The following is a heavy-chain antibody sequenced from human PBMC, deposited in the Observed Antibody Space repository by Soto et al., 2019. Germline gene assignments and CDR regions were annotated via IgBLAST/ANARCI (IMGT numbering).Heavy chain of an antibody. CDR3: AKGPHFDFWSGYSHYFDS. CDR2: IRGSGTAA. J-gene: IGHJ4*02. V-gene: IGHV3-23*01. Sequence: EVQLLESGGGLVQPGGSLRLSCAASGFTFSTYAMTWVRQAPGKGLEWVSGIRGSGTAAYYADSVKGRFTISRDNSNNTLYLQMRSLTADDTAVYYCAKGPHFDFWSGYSHYFDSWGQGTLVTVSS. D-gene: IGHD3-3*01. CDR1: GFTFSTYA.